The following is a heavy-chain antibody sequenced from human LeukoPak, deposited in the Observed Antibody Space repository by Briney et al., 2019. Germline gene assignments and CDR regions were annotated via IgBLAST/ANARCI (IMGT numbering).Heavy chain of an antibody. CDR1: GFTFSSYA. J-gene: IGHJ6*02. V-gene: IGHV3-23*01. CDR2: ISGSGGST. D-gene: IGHD5-18*01. CDR3: AKDDTAGGGYHYGMDV. Sequence: PGGSLRLSCAASGFTFSSYAMSWVRQAPGKGLEWVSAISGSGGSTYYADSVKGRFTISRDNFKNTLYLQMNSLRAEDTAVYHCAKDDTAGGGYHYGMDVWGQGTTVTVSS.